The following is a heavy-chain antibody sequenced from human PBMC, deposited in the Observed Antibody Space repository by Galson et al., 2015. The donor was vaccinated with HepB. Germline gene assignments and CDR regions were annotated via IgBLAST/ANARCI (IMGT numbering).Heavy chain of an antibody. J-gene: IGHJ4*02. D-gene: IGHD4-17*01. V-gene: IGHV4-31*03. CDR3: ARDHSSSYGEGTIDY. CDR2: IYYSGST. Sequence: CTVSGGSISSGGYYWSWIRQHPGKGLEWIGYIYYSGSTYYNPSLKSRVTISVDTSKNQFSLKLSSVTAADTAVYYCARDHSSSYGEGTIDYWGQGTLVTVSS. CDR1: GGSISSGGYY.